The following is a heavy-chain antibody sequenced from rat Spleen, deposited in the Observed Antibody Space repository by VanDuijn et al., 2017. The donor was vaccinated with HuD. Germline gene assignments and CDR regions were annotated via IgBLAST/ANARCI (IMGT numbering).Heavy chain of an antibody. Sequence: EVQVLESGGGLVQPGTSLKLSCATSGFTFSTAWMYWYRQFPEKRLEWVARIKAKSNNYATDYTESVKGRFTISRDDSKSSIYLQMNNLKEEDTAIYYCAWYITTTGDWGQGVMVTVSS. J-gene: IGHJ2*01. CDR1: GFTFSTAW. CDR3: AWYITTTGD. V-gene: IGHV6-6*01. D-gene: IGHD1-10*01. CDR2: IKAKSNNYAT.